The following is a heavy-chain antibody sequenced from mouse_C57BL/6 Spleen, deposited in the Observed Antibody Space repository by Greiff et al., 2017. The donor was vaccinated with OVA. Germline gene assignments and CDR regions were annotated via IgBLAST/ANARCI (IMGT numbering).Heavy chain of an antibody. CDR2: IYPGSGST. J-gene: IGHJ2*01. CDR3: ARGGMVTPYFDY. D-gene: IGHD2-3*01. CDR1: GYTFTSYW. V-gene: IGHV1-55*01. Sequence: VQLQQPGAELVKPGASVKMSCKASGYTFTSYWITWVKQRPGQGLEWIGDIYPGSGSTNYNEKFKSKATLTVDTSSSTAYMQLSSLTSEDSAVYYCARGGMVTPYFDYWGQGTTLTVSS.